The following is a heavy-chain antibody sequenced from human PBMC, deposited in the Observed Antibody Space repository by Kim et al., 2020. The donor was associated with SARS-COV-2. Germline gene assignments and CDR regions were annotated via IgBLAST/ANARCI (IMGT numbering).Heavy chain of an antibody. Sequence: GGSLRLSCAASGFTFSSYAMHWVRQAPGKGLEWVAVISYDGSNKYYADSVKGRFTISRDNSKNTLYLQMNSLRAEDTAVYYCARDQGEGYFDWLLQDYYYGMDVWGQGTTVTVS. CDR3: ARDQGEGYFDWLLQDYYYGMDV. V-gene: IGHV3-30-3*01. J-gene: IGHJ6*02. CDR1: GFTFSSYA. D-gene: IGHD3-9*01. CDR2: ISYDGSNK.